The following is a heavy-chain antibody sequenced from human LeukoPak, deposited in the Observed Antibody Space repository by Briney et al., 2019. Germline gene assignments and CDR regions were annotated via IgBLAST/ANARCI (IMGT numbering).Heavy chain of an antibody. CDR3: GRKSASRKTSEFDY. J-gene: IGHJ4*02. CDR1: GGTFSSYA. CDR2: IHPNSGGT. Sequence: ASVKVSCKASGGTFSSYAISWVRQAPGQGLEWMGWIHPNSGGTNYAQKFQGRVTMTRDTSISTAYMELSRLTFDDTAVYYCGRKSASRKTSEFDYWGQGTLVTVSS. D-gene: IGHD2-2*01. V-gene: IGHV1-2*02.